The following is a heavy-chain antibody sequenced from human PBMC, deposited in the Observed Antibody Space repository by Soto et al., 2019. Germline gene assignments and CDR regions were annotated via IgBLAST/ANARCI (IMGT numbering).Heavy chain of an antibody. J-gene: IGHJ6*02. CDR2: MNPNSDNT. Sequence: ASVKISCKASGYTFTRPDINPVRQATGQGLEWMGWMNPNSDNTNYAQKFQGRVTLTRNTSISTAYMELSRLRSDDTAVYYCARGGSGSFSRDYYGMDVWGQGTTVTVSS. CDR3: ARGGSGSFSRDYYGMDV. D-gene: IGHD3-10*01. CDR1: GYTFTRPD. V-gene: IGHV1-8*01.